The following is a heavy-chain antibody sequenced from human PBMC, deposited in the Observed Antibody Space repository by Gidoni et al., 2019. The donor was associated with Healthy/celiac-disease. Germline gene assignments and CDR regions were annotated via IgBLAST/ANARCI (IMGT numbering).Heavy chain of an antibody. CDR1: GGSFSGYY. J-gene: IGHJ4*02. Sequence: QVQLQQWGAGLLKPSETLSLTCAVYGGSFSGYYWSWIRQPPGKGLEWIGEINHSGSTNYNPSLKSRVTISVDTSKNQFSLKLSSVTAADTAVYYCAQSGYYDPFFDYWGQGTLVTVSS. V-gene: IGHV4-34*01. D-gene: IGHD3-22*01. CDR3: AQSGYYDPFFDY. CDR2: INHSGST.